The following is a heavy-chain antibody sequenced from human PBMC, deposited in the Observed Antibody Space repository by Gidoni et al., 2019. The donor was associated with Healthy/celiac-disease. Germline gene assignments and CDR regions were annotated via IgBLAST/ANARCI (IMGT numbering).Heavy chain of an antibody. CDR2: INPSGGST. J-gene: IGHJ4*02. V-gene: IGHV1-46*01. D-gene: IGHD2-15*01. CDR3: ARSARAWLRSGPVKWCDY. CDR1: GYTFTSYY. Sequence: QVQLVQSGAEVKKPGASVKVSCKASGYTFTSYYMHWVRQAPGQGLEWMGIINPSGGSTSYAQKFQGRVTMTRDTSTSTVYMELSSLRSEDTAVYYCARSARAWLRSGPVKWCDYWGQGTLVTVSS.